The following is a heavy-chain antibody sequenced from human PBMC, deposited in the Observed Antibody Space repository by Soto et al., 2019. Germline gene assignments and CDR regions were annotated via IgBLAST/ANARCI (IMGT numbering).Heavy chain of an antibody. J-gene: IGHJ6*02. CDR3: ARAGKDYYGSGSPYYYGMDV. CDR2: ISGYNGNT. V-gene: IGHV1-18*04. D-gene: IGHD3-10*01. Sequence: QVQLVQSGAEVKKPGASVKVSCKASGYTFTSYGVSWVRQAPGQGLEWMGWISGYNGNTNYAQKLQGRVTMTTDTSTSTAYMELRSLRSDATAVYYCARAGKDYYGSGSPYYYGMDVWGQGITVTVSS. CDR1: GYTFTSYG.